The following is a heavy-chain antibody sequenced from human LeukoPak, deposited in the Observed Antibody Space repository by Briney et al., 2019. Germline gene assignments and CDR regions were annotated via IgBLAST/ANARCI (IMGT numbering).Heavy chain of an antibody. J-gene: IGHJ6*03. V-gene: IGHV3-30-3*01. CDR3: ARDGVFSSSPDYYYYYMDV. Sequence: PGGSLRLSCAASGFTFSSYAMHWVRQAPGKGLEGVAVVSYEGSNKYYADSVKGRFTISRDNSKNTLYLQINSLRAEDTAVYYCARDGVFSSSPDYYYYYMDVWGKGTTVTVSS. D-gene: IGHD6-6*01. CDR1: GFTFSSYA. CDR2: VSYEGSNK.